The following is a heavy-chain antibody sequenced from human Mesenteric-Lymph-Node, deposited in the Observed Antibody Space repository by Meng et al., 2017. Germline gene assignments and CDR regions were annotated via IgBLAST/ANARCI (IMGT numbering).Heavy chain of an antibody. CDR2: MNPNSGNT. V-gene: IGHV1-8*01. D-gene: IGHD3-10*01. CDR1: GYTFTSYD. J-gene: IGHJ4*02. Sequence: ASAKVFCKASGYTFTSYDINWVRQATGQGLEWMGWMNPNSGNTGYAQKFQGRVTMTRNTSISTAYMELSSLRSEDTAVYYCARDRVTMVRGVITNYFDYWGQGTLVTVSS. CDR3: ARDRVTMVRGVITNYFDY.